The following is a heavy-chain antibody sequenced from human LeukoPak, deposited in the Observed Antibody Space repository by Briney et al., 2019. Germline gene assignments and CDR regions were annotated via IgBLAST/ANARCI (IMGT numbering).Heavy chain of an antibody. V-gene: IGHV1-69*05. CDR1: GGTFSSYA. J-gene: IGHJ3*02. Sequence: AVKVSCKASGGTFSSYAISWVRQAPGQGHEWVGGIIPIFGTANYAQKLQGRVTMTTDTSTSTAYMELRSLRSDDTAVYYCAREGRRGHVDIWGQGTMVTVSS. CDR2: IIPIFGTA. CDR3: AREGRRGHVDI. D-gene: IGHD3-10*01.